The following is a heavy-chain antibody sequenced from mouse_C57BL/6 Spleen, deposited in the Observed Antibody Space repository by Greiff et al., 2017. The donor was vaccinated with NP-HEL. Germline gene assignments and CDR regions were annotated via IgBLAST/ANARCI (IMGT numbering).Heavy chain of an antibody. Sequence: VQLKQSGPELVKPGASVKISCKASGYAFSSSWMNWVKQRPGKGLEWIGRIYPGDGDTNYNGKFKGKATLTADKSSSTAYMQLSSLTSEDSAVYFCAKGGNYYGSSPVDYWGQGTTLTVSS. J-gene: IGHJ2*01. CDR1: GYAFSSSW. CDR2: IYPGDGDT. D-gene: IGHD1-1*01. V-gene: IGHV1-82*01. CDR3: AKGGNYYGSSPVDY.